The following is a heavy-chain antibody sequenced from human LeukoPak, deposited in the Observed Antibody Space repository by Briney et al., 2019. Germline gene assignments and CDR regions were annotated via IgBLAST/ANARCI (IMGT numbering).Heavy chain of an antibody. CDR3: VKTYGMGSFSN. CDR2: LSSNGDYT. J-gene: IGHJ4*02. D-gene: IGHD3-10*01. CDR1: GFTFSRYA. Sequence: PGESLKLSCSASGFTFSRYAMHCVRQPPGKGLEYVSGLSSNGDYTYYADSVKDRFIISRYNSKNTLYLQMSSLTAEDTAVYYCVKTYGMGSFSNWGQGTLVTVSS. V-gene: IGHV3-64D*06.